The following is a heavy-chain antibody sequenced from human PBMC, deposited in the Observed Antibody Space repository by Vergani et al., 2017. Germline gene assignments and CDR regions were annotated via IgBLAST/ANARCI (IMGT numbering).Heavy chain of an antibody. D-gene: IGHD3-22*01. CDR3: ARLAPYYYDSGGYYAFDI. CDR2: IDPSDSST. V-gene: IGHV5-10-1*01. J-gene: IGHJ3*02. Sequence: EVQLVQSGAEVKKPGESLRISCKGSGYSFNSYWISWVRQMPGKGLEWMGRIDPSDSSTNYSPSFQGHVTISADKSISTAYLQWSSLKAADTAMYYCARLAPYYYDSGGYYAFDIWGQGTMVTVSS. CDR1: GYSFNSYW.